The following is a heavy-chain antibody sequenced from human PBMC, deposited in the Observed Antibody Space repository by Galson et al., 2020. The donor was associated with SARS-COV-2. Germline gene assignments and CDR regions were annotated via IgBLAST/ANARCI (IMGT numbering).Heavy chain of an antibody. Sequence: GESLKISCQGPGYSFSSYWIGWVRQMPGKGLEWMGIIYPGDSDTKYSSSFQGQVTISADKSTSTAYLQWSSLKASDTAMYYCARLRGGYTYGYDYWGQGTLVTVSS. CDR3: ARLRGGYTYGYDY. V-gene: IGHV5-51*01. D-gene: IGHD5-18*01. J-gene: IGHJ4*02. CDR1: GYSFSSYW. CDR2: IYPGDSDT.